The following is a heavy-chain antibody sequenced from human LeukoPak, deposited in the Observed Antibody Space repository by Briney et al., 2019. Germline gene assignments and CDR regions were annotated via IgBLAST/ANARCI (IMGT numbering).Heavy chain of an antibody. V-gene: IGHV4-61*01. CDR2: IYYSGST. D-gene: IGHD3-22*01. J-gene: IGHJ3*02. CDR3: ARSYYDSSGYHDAFDI. Sequence: SETLSLTCTVSGGSVSSGSYYWSWIRQPPGKGLEWIGYIYYSGSTNYNPSLKSRVTISVDTSKNQFSLKLSSVTAADTAVYYCARSYYDSSGYHDAFDIWGQGTMVTVSS. CDR1: GGSVSSGSYY.